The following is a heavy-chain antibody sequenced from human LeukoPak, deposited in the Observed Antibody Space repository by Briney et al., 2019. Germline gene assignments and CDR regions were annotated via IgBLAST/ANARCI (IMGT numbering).Heavy chain of an antibody. V-gene: IGHV1-2*02. Sequence: VASVMVSCKASGYTFTGYYMHWVRQAPGQGLEWMGWINPNSGGTNYAQKFQGRVTMTRDTSTSTAYMELSRLRSDDTAVYYCARDHHSSSWPHNWFDPWGQGTLVTVSS. D-gene: IGHD6-6*01. J-gene: IGHJ5*02. CDR3: ARDHHSSSWPHNWFDP. CDR1: GYTFTGYY. CDR2: INPNSGGT.